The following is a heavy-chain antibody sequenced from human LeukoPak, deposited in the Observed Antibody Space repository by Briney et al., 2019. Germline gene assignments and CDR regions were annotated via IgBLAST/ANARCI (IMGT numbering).Heavy chain of an antibody. CDR2: IYTGGST. J-gene: IGHJ4*02. CDR3: ARAYSSSWPYYFDY. CDR1: GFTVSSNY. Sequence: GGSLRLSCAASGFTVSSNYMSWVRQAPGEGLEWVSVIYTGGSTYYADSVKGRFTISRDNSKNTLYLQMNSLRAEDTAVYYCARAYSSSWPYYFDYWGQGTLVTVSS. D-gene: IGHD6-13*01. V-gene: IGHV3-53*01.